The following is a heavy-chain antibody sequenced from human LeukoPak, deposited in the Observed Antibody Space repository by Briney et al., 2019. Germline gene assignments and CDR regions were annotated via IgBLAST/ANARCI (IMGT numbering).Heavy chain of an antibody. CDR3: VRQYSYDSSGYYPWDY. CDR1: GFTFSSYW. Sequence: GGSLRLSCAASGFTFSSYWMHWVRQAPGKGLVWVSRINSDGSSTTYADSVKGRFTISRDNAKNTLYLQMNSLRAEDTAMYYCVRQYSYDSSGYYPWDYWGQGTLVTVSS. V-gene: IGHV3-74*01. D-gene: IGHD3-22*01. CDR2: INSDGSST. J-gene: IGHJ4*02.